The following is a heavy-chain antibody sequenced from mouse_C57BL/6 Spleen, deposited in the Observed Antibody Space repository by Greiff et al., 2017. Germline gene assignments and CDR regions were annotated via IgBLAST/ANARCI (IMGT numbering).Heavy chain of an antibody. CDR2: INPNNGGT. V-gene: IGHV1-26*01. CDR1: GYTFTDYY. Sequence: EVQLQQSGPELVKPGASVKISCKASGYTFTDYYMNWVKQSHGKSLEWIGDINPNNGGTSYNQKFKGKAILTADKSSSTAYMELRSLTSEDSAVYYCTSGTDYWGQGTTLTVSS. D-gene: IGHD4-1*01. CDR3: TSGTDY. J-gene: IGHJ2*01.